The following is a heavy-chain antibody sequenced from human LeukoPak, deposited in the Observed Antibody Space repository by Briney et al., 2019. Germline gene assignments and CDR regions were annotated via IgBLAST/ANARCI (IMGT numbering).Heavy chain of an antibody. CDR3: AIGPSGLSIAVAGYFDY. CDR1: GGSISSSSYY. V-gene: IGHV4-39*01. J-gene: IGHJ4*02. Sequence: SETLSLTRTVSGGSISSSSYYWGWIRQPPGKGLEWIGSIYYSGSTYYNPSLKSRVTISVDTSKNQFSLKLSSVTAADTAVYYCAIGPSGLSIAVAGYFDYWGQGTLVTVSS. D-gene: IGHD6-19*01. CDR2: IYYSGST.